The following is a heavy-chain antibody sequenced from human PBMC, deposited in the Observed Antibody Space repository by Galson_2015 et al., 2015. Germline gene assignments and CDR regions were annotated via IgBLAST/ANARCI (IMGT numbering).Heavy chain of an antibody. CDR1: GFTFSTYW. CDR2: IKQDGREK. J-gene: IGHJ4*02. Sequence: FLRLSCAASGFTFSTYWMTWVRQAPGKGLEWVANIKQDGREKYYVDSVKGRFTVSRDNAKNSLYLQMNSLRAEDTAVYYCARLTARQVKDYWGQGTLVTVSS. CDR3: ARLTARQVKDY. D-gene: IGHD6-6*01. V-gene: IGHV3-7*01.